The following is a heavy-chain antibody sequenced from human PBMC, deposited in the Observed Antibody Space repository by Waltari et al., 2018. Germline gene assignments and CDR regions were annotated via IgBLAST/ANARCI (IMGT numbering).Heavy chain of an antibody. CDR3: ATSDYAGKGDY. D-gene: IGHD5-12*01. V-gene: IGHV3-43*01. CDR1: GFVFDEFT. CDR2: IRWDGGDT. J-gene: IGHJ4*01. Sequence: EVNLVESGGAVVQPGGSLRLSCPASGFVFDEFTMQWVRQVPGSGRQWVGLIRWDGGDTYYADSVKGRFTISRDNSRNSLYLEMKTLTLEDTALYYCATSDYAGKGDYWGHGTLVTVSS.